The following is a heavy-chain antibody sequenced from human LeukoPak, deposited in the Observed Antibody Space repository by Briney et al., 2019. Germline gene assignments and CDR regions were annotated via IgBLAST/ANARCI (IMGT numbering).Heavy chain of an antibody. CDR2: ISASGGST. CDR3: AKDGDYDFWSGYPWDY. CDR1: GFTFNSNG. D-gene: IGHD3-3*01. J-gene: IGHJ4*02. Sequence: GGSLRLSCAASGFTFNSNGMSWVRQAPGKGLEWVSVISASGGSTYYADSVKGRFTISRDNSKNTLYLQMNSLRAEDTAVYYCAKDGDYDFWSGYPWDYWGQGTLVTVSS. V-gene: IGHV3-23*01.